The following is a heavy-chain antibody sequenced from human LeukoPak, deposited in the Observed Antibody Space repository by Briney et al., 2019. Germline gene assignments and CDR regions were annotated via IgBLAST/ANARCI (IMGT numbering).Heavy chain of an antibody. V-gene: IGHV3-7*01. Sequence: GGSLRLSCAASGFTFSSYWMSWVRQAPGKGLEWVANIKQDGSEKYYVDSVKGRFTISRDNAKNSLYLQMNSLRAEDRAVYYCARDSLLVGGTKESAFDIWGQGTMVTVSS. J-gene: IGHJ3*02. CDR1: GFTFSSYW. CDR2: IKQDGSEK. D-gene: IGHD1-26*01. CDR3: ARDSLLVGGTKESAFDI.